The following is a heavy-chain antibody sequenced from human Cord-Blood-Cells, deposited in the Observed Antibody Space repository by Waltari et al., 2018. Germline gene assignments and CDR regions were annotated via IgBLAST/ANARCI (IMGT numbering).Heavy chain of an antibody. Sequence: QITLKESGPTLVKPTQTLTLTCTFSGFSLSTSGVGVGWIRQPPGKALEWLALIYWNDDKRYSPSLKGRLTITKDTSKNQVVLTMTNMDPVDTATYYCAHRRPYWGTEALFDYWGQGTLVTVSS. D-gene: IGHD7-27*01. J-gene: IGHJ4*02. CDR3: AHRRPYWGTEALFDY. V-gene: IGHV2-5*01. CDR1: GFSLSTSGVG. CDR2: IYWNDDK.